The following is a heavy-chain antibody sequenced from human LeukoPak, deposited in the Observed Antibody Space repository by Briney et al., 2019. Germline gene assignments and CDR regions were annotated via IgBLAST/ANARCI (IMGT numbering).Heavy chain of an antibody. CDR3: AHLGQWLAQFDY. D-gene: IGHD6-19*01. V-gene: IGHV3-23*01. J-gene: IGHJ4*02. Sequence: GGSLRLSCAASGFTFSSYAMSWVRQAPGKGLEWVSSVSGSGDNTYYADSVKGRFTISRDNSEKTLYLQINSLRAEDTAIYYCAHLGQWLAQFDYWGQGTLVTVSS. CDR2: VSGSGDNT. CDR1: GFTFSSYA.